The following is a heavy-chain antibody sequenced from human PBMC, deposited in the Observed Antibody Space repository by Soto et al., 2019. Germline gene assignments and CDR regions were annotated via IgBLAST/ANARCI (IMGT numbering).Heavy chain of an antibody. Sequence: VQLVESGGGLVQPGRSLRLSCAASGFTFDDYAMHWVRQAPGKGLEWVSGISWNSGSIGYADSVKGRFTISRDNAKNSLYLQMNSLRAEDTALYYCAKDITQEGAFDIWGQGTMVTVSS. CDR3: AKDITQEGAFDI. J-gene: IGHJ3*02. V-gene: IGHV3-9*01. CDR2: ISWNSGSI. CDR1: GFTFDDYA.